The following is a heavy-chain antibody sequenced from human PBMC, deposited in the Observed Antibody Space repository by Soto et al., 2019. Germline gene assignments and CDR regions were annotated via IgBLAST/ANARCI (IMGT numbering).Heavy chain of an antibody. CDR2: IYYRGST. CDR1: GGSISSSSYY. D-gene: IGHD2-2*02. Sequence: QLQLQESGPGLVKPSETLSLTCTVSGGSISSSSYYWGWIRQPPGKGLEWIGRIYYRGSTYYNPSPKSRVTISVDTSKHQYSLKLSSVTAANTAVYYCASRIPRYSFDYWGQGNLVTVSS. V-gene: IGHV4-39*01. J-gene: IGHJ4*02. CDR3: ASRIPRYSFDY.